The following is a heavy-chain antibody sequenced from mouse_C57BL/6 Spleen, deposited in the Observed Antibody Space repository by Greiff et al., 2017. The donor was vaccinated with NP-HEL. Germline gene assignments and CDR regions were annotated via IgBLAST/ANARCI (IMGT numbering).Heavy chain of an antibody. J-gene: IGHJ3*01. Sequence: EVQRVESGPVLVKPGASVKMSCKASGYTFTDYYMNWVKQSHGKSLEWIGVINPYNGGTSYNEKFKGKATLTVDKSSSTAYMELNSLTSEDSAVYYCADNYGSSAWFAYWGQGTLVTVSA. D-gene: IGHD1-1*01. V-gene: IGHV1-19*01. CDR2: INPYNGGT. CDR1: GYTFTDYY. CDR3: ADNYGSSAWFAY.